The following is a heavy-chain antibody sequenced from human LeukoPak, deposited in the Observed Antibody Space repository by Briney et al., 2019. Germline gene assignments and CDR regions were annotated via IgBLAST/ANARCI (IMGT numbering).Heavy chain of an antibody. CDR3: ARELVTKYSTTYYYFGLDV. D-gene: IGHD6-6*01. J-gene: IGHJ6*02. Sequence: SETLSLTCAVPGGSIRSSSYYWGWLRQPPGKGLAWIGSIYYSGLTYYSPSLKSRVSMALDTSKNRVSLKLTSVTAADTAVYYCARELVTKYSTTYYYFGLDVWGQGTTVTVSS. V-gene: IGHV4-39*07. CDR1: GGSIRSSSYY. CDR2: IYYSGLT.